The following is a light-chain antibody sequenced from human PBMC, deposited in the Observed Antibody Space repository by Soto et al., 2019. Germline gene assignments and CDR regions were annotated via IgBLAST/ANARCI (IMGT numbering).Light chain of an antibody. CDR2: AAY. CDR3: QKYNSAPPWT. CDR1: QGISNY. V-gene: IGKV1-27*01. Sequence: DIQMTQSPSSLSASVGDRVTITCRASQGISNYLAWYQQKPGKVPKLLIYAAYTLQSGVPSRFSGSGSGTDLTLTISSLQPEDVATYYCQKYNSAPPWTFGQGTKVEIK. J-gene: IGKJ1*01.